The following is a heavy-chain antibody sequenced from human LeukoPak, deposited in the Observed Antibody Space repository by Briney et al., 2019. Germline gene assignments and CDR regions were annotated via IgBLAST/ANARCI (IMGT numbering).Heavy chain of an antibody. CDR2: IIPIFGTA. CDR3: ARSSGSYNYYYYMDV. Sequence: SVKVSCKASGGTFSSYAISWVRQAPGQGLEWMGGIIPIFGTANYAQKFQGRVTITTDESTSTAYMELSSLRSVDTAVYYCARSSGSYNYYYYMDVWGKGTTVTVSS. D-gene: IGHD3-10*01. V-gene: IGHV1-69*05. J-gene: IGHJ6*03. CDR1: GGTFSSYA.